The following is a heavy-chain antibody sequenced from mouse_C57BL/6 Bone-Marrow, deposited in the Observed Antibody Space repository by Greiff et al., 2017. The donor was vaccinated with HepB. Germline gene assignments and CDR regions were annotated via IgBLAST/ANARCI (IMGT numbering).Heavy chain of an antibody. CDR1: GYTFTSYW. D-gene: IGHD6-1*01. Sequence: QVQLQQSGAELAKPGASVKLSCKASGYTFTSYWMHWVKQRPGQGLEWIGYINPSSGYTKYNQKFKDKATLTVDKSSSTAYMQLSSLTSEDSAVYYCARYSSGAYWGQGTTLTVSS. J-gene: IGHJ2*01. CDR3: ARYSSGAY. CDR2: INPSSGYT. V-gene: IGHV1-7*01.